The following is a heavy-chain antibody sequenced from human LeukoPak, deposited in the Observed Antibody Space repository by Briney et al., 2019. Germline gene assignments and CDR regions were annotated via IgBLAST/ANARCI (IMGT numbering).Heavy chain of an antibody. D-gene: IGHD6-13*01. CDR1: GYTFTDYY. CDR3: ARDFGPLGSWSIDY. J-gene: IGHJ4*02. CDR2: INPDSGGT. V-gene: IGHV1-2*02. Sequence: ASVKVSCKASGYTFTDYYIHWVRQAPGQGLEWMGWINPDSGGTNYAEKFQGRVSLTRDTSISTAYMELTNLRSDDTAVYYCARDFGPLGSWSIDYWGQGTLVTVSS.